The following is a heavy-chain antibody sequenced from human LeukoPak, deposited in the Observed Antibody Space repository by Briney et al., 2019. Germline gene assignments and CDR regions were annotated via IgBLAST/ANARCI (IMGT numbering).Heavy chain of an antibody. CDR1: GGSISSGGYS. J-gene: IGHJ1*01. CDR3: ARGTTLYFQH. V-gene: IGHV4-30-2*01. CDR2: IHHSGST. D-gene: IGHD1-14*01. Sequence: PSETLSLTCAVSGGSISSGGYSWSWIRQPPGKGLEWIGYIHHSGSTYYNPSLKSRVTISVDRSKNQFSLKLSSVTAADTAVYYCARGTTLYFQHWGQGTLVTVSS.